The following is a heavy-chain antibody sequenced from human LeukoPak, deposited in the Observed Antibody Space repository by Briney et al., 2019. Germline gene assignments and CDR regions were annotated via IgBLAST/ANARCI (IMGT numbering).Heavy chain of an antibody. D-gene: IGHD6-13*01. V-gene: IGHV4-34*01. CDR3: ARVFSSWYFDY. J-gene: IGHJ4*02. CDR2: INHSGST. CDR1: GGSFSGYY. Sequence: SETLSLTCAVYGGSFSGYYWSWIRQPPGKGLEWIGEINHSGSTNYNPSLKSRVTMSVDTSKNQFSLKLSSVTAADTAVYYCARVFSSWYFDYWGQGTLVTVSS.